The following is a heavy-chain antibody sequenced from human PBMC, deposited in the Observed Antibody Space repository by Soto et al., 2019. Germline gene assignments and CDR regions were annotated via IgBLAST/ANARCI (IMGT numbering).Heavy chain of an antibody. V-gene: IGHV4-4*02. J-gene: IGHJ4*02. CDR3: AASAYDTFLDY. CDR1: GGSFTSNNW. D-gene: IGHD5-12*01. CDR2: IYRTGST. Sequence: SETLSLTCAVSGGSFTSNNWWTWVRQPPGQGLEWIGEIYRTGSTNYNPSLKSRVTISLDKSENQFSLKVTALTAADTAVYYCAASAYDTFLDYWAQGSLVTVSS.